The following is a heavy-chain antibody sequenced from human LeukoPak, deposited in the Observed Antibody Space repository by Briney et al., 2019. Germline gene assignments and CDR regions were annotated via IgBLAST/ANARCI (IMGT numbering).Heavy chain of an antibody. J-gene: IGHJ4*02. V-gene: IGHV4-59*02. CDR3: ARAGNNWSFDY. Sequence: PSATLSLTCTVSGDSVSIYYWSWIRQPPGKGLEWIGYIYYRGNTNYNPSLKSRVTMAVDTSKNQFSLKVSSVTAADTAVYYCARAGNNWSFDYWGQGTLVTVSS. CDR1: GDSVSIYY. CDR2: IYYRGNT. D-gene: IGHD1-1*01.